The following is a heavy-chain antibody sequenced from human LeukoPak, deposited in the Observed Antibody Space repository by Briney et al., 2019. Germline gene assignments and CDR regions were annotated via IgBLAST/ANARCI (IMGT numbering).Heavy chain of an antibody. CDR3: ARTKRWVLHTGSEFDP. CDR2: ISSSSSYI. CDR1: GYTFSSYN. Sequence: GGSLRLSCAASGYTFSSYNMNWVGQAPGKGLEWVSSISSSSSYIYYADSVKGRFTISRDNAKNSLYLQMNSLRAEDTAVYYCARTKRWVLHTGSEFDPWGQGTLVTVSS. D-gene: IGHD5-24*01. J-gene: IGHJ5*02. V-gene: IGHV3-21*01.